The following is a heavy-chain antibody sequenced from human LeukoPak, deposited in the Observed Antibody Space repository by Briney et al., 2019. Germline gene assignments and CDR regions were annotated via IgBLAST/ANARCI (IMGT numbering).Heavy chain of an antibody. CDR1: GFTFSGSA. J-gene: IGHJ4*02. CDR2: IRSKANSYAT. V-gene: IGHV3-73*01. CDR3: TRRYYYDSSRYFQRDY. D-gene: IGHD3-22*01. Sequence: GGSLVLSCAASGFTFSGSATHWVSQASGEGLEWVSRIRSKANSYATSYGASVKGRFTISRDDSRNTAYLQMNSLKTEDTAVYYCTRRYYYDSSRYFQRDYWGQGNLVTVSS.